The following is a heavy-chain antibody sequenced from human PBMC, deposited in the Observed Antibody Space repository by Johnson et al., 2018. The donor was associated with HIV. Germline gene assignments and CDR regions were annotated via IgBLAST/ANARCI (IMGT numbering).Heavy chain of an antibody. CDR2: ISSSGTTV. V-gene: IGHV3-11*04. D-gene: IGHD2-21*01. J-gene: IGHJ3*01. Sequence: QVQLVESGGGLVKPGGSLRLSCSASGFTFSDYYMSWIRQAPGKGLEWVSYISSSGTTVYYADSVKGRFPISRDNAKHSLYLQMNSLRAEDTAVYYCARYCGGDCYPHYDALDLWGQGTMVTVSS. CDR3: ARYCGGDCYPHYDALDL. CDR1: GFTFSDYY.